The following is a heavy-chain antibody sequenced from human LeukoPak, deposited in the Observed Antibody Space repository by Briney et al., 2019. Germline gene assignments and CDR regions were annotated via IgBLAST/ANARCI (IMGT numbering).Heavy chain of an antibody. D-gene: IGHD6-13*01. V-gene: IGHV4-34*01. Sequence: SETLSLTCAVYGGSFSGYYWSWIRQPPGKGLEWIGEINHSGSTNYNPSLTSRVTISVDTSKNQFSLKLSSVTAADPAVYYCARRAAAQPRWGQGTLVTVSS. CDR1: GGSFSGYY. CDR3: ARRAAAQPR. CDR2: INHSGST. J-gene: IGHJ4*02.